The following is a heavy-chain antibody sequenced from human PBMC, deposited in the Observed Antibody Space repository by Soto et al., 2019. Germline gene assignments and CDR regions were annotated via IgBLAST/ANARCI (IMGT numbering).Heavy chain of an antibody. J-gene: IGHJ6*02. CDR2: INPSGGST. D-gene: IGHD6-13*01. V-gene: IGHV1-46*01. CDR1: GYTFTSYY. CDR3: ARSGEVAAAGASYYYYGMDV. Sequence: ASVKVSCKASGYTFTSYYMHWVRQAPGQGLEWMGIINPSGGSTSYAQKFQGRVTMTRDTSTSTVYMELSSLRSEDTAVYYCARSGEVAAAGASYYYYGMDVWGQGTTVTVSS.